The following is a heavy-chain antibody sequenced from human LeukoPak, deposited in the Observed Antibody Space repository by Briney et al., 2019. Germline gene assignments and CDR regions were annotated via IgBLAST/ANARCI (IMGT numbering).Heavy chain of an antibody. J-gene: IGHJ6*02. CDR3: ARSSGPRHYYGMDV. Sequence: SSETLSLTCTVSGGSISSYYWSWVRQPPGKGLEWIGYIYYSGSTNYNPSLKSRVTISVDTSKNQFSLKLSSVTAADTAVYYCARSSGPRHYYGMDVWGRGTTVTVSS. V-gene: IGHV4-59*01. CDR1: GGSISSYY. CDR2: IYYSGST. D-gene: IGHD2-15*01.